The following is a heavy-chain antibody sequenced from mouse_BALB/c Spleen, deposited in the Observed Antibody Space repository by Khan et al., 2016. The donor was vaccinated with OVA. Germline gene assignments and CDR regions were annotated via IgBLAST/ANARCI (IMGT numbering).Heavy chain of an antibody. CDR1: GYTFTNYG. J-gene: IGHJ1*01. CDR3: ARISSYWYFDV. Sequence: LVESGPELKKPGETVKISCKASGYTFTNYGMNWVKQAPGKDLKCMGWINTYTGEPTYADDFKGRFAFSLETSASTAYLQINNLKNEDMATYFCARISSYWYFDVWGAGTTVTVSS. CDR2: INTYTGEP. D-gene: IGHD6-2*01. V-gene: IGHV9-1*02.